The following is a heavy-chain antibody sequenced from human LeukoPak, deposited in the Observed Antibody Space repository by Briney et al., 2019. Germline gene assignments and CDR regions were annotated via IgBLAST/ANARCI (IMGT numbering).Heavy chain of an antibody. J-gene: IGHJ4*02. V-gene: IGHV3-48*03. CDR2: ISTSGSTI. CDR3: ARDAGLRRNGYNPFDC. D-gene: IGHD5-24*01. CDR1: GFTFSSYE. Sequence: PGGSLRLSCAASGFTFSSYEMNWVRQAPGKGLDWVSYISTSGSTIYHADSVKGRFTISRDNAKNSLYLQMNSLRAEDTALYYCARDAGLRRNGYNPFDCWGQGILVTVSS.